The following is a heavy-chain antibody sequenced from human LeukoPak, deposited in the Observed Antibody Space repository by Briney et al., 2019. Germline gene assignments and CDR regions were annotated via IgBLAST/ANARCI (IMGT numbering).Heavy chain of an antibody. Sequence: GGSLRLSCAVSGFTFSNYWMSWVRQAPGKGLEWVAVISYDGSNKYYADSVKGRFTISRDNSKNTLYLQMNSLRAEDTAVYYCAKGDYSSNQNWFDPWGQGTLVTVSS. CDR3: AKGDYSSNQNWFDP. CDR1: GFTFSNYW. V-gene: IGHV3-30*18. J-gene: IGHJ5*02. CDR2: ISYDGSNK. D-gene: IGHD6-13*01.